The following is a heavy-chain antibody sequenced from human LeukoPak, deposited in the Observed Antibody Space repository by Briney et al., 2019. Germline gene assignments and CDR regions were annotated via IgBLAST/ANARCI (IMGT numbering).Heavy chain of an antibody. CDR1: GGSFSGYY. D-gene: IGHD6-13*01. V-gene: IGHV4-34*01. CDR2: INHSGST. CDR3: ARLHSSSWYGDY. J-gene: IGHJ4*02. Sequence: SETLSLTCAVYGGSFSGYYWSWIRQPPGKGLEWIGEINHSGSTYYNPSLKSRVTISVDTSKNQFSLKLSSVTAADTAVYYCARLHSSSWYGDYWGQGTLVTVSS.